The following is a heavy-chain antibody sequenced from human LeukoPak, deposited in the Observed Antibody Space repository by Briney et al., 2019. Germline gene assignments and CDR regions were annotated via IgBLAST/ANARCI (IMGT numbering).Heavy chain of an antibody. J-gene: IGHJ6*03. CDR3: ARGRRPYDYVWGSYRYRDYYYYYMDV. V-gene: IGHV4-59*01. CDR2: IYYSGST. CDR1: GGPISSYY. D-gene: IGHD3-16*02. Sequence: SETLSLTCTVSGGPISSYYWSWIRQPPGKGLEWIGYIYYSGSTNYNPSLKSRVTISVDTSKNQFSLKLSSVTAADTAVYYCARGRRPYDYVWGSYRYRDYYYYYMDVWGKGTTVTVSS.